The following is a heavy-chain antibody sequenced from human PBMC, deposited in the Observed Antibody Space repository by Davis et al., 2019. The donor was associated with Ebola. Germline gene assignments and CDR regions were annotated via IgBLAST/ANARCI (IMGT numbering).Heavy chain of an antibody. CDR2: INAGNGNT. Sequence: ASVKVSCKASGYTFTSYAMHWVRQAPGQRLEWMGWINAGNGNTKYSQKFQGRVTITRDTSASTAYMELSSLRSEDTAVYYCASHRLNYYDSSGYYSGTFDYWGQGTLVTVSS. V-gene: IGHV1-3*01. CDR1: GYTFTSYA. J-gene: IGHJ4*02. CDR3: ASHRLNYYDSSGYYSGTFDY. D-gene: IGHD3-22*01.